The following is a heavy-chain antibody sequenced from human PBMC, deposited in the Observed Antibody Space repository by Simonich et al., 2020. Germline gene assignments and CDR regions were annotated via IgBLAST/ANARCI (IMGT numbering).Heavy chain of an antibody. D-gene: IGHD6-6*01. V-gene: IGHV1-2*02. J-gene: IGHJ6*03. CDR3: ARDRAARYYYYYYMDV. CDR1: GYTFTGYY. CDR2: NNHNSGGT. Sequence: QVQLVQSGAEVKKPGASVKVSCKASGYTFTGYYMHWVRQAPGQGLDWKGWNNHNSGGTNDAQKFQGRGPMTRETSISTADMELSRLRSDDTAVYYCARDRAARYYYYYYMDVWGKGTTVTVSS.